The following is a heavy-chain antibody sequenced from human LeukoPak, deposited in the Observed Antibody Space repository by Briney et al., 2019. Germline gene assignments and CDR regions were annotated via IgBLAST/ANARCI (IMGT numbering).Heavy chain of an antibody. V-gene: IGHV4-59*08. CDR2: IYYSGST. Sequence: SETLSLTCTVSGGSISSYYWSWIRQPPGKGLEWIGYIYYSGSTNYNPSLKSRVTIPVDTSKNQFSLKLSSVTAADTAVYYCARRRGEYSSSSRFDYWGQGTLVTVSS. J-gene: IGHJ4*02. D-gene: IGHD6-6*01. CDR3: ARRRGEYSSSSRFDY. CDR1: GGSISSYY.